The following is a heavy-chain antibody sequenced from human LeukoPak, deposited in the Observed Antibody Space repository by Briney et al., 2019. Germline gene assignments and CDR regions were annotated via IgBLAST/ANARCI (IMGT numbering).Heavy chain of an antibody. Sequence: SETLSLTCTVSGGSISSSSYYWGWIRQPPGKGLEWIGSIYYSGSTYYNPSHKSRVTISVDTSKNQFSLKLSSVTAADTAVYYCGRQGRYCSSTSCYAFDIWGQGTMVTVSS. CDR1: GGSISSSSYY. CDR2: IYYSGST. D-gene: IGHD2-2*01. CDR3: GRQGRYCSSTSCYAFDI. V-gene: IGHV4-39*01. J-gene: IGHJ3*02.